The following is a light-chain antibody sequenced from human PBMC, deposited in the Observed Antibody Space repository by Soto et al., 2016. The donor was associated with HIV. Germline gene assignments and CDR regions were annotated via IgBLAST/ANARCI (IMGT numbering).Light chain of an antibody. CDR3: QQSYTTPFT. J-gene: IGKJ2*01. Sequence: DIQMTQSPSSLSASVGDRVTITCRASQSMSSHLNWYQQKPRKAPKLLIYAVSNLQGGVPSRFSGSGSGTDFTLTISSLQPEDFATYYCQQSYTTPFTFGQGTKLEIK. CDR2: AVS. CDR1: QSMSSH. V-gene: IGKV1-39*01.